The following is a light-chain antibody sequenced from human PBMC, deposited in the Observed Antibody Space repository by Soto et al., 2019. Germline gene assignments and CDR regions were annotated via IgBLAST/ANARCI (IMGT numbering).Light chain of an antibody. CDR3: QQLRSYPPS. Sequence: DIQLTQSPSFLSASVGDRVTITCRASQALGNSLASYEHQPGKAPKLLIHTASTLGSGVPSRFSGSGSGTEFTLTISNLQPEDLATYYCQQLRSYPPSFGPGTKVDFK. CDR1: QALGNS. J-gene: IGKJ3*01. CDR2: TAS. V-gene: IGKV1-9*01.